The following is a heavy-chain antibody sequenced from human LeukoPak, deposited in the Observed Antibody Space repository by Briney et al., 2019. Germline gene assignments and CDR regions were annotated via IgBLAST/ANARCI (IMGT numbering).Heavy chain of an antibody. CDR3: ARESGYVRAFDI. CDR1: GGSFSGYY. D-gene: IGHD3-3*01. J-gene: IGHJ3*02. CDR2: INHSGST. Sequence: SETLSLTCAVYGGSFSGYYWSWIRQPPGKGLEWIGEINHSGSTNYNPSLKSRVTISVDTSKNQFSLKLSSVTAADTAVYYCARESGYVRAFDIWGQGTMVTVSS. V-gene: IGHV4-34*01.